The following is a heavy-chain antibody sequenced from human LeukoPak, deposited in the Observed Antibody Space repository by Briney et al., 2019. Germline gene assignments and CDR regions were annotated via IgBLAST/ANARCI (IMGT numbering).Heavy chain of an antibody. Sequence: GGSLRLSCAASGFTFSSYAMSWVRQAPGKGLEWVSAISGSAGNIYYADSVKGRFTISRDNSKNTPYLQMNSLRAEDTAAYYCAKESKTRIAALDFWGQGTLVTVSS. D-gene: IGHD6-13*01. CDR1: GFTFSSYA. V-gene: IGHV3-23*01. J-gene: IGHJ4*02. CDR2: ISGSAGNI. CDR3: AKESKTRIAALDF.